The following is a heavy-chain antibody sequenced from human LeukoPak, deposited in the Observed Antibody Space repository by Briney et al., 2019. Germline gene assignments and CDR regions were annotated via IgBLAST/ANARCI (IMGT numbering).Heavy chain of an antibody. CDR2: IYHSGST. D-gene: IGHD6-13*01. Sequence: PSQTLSLTCAVSGGSISSGGYSWSWIRQPPGKGLEWIGYIYHSGSTYYNPSLKSRVTISVDRSKNQFSLKLSSVIAADTAVYYCATYSSSWYYYFDYWGQGTLVTVSS. CDR1: GGSISSGGYS. V-gene: IGHV4-30-2*01. CDR3: ATYSSSWYYYFDY. J-gene: IGHJ4*02.